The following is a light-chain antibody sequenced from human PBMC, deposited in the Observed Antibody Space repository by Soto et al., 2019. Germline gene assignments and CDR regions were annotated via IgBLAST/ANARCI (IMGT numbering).Light chain of an antibody. CDR1: QSVSRY. Sequence: EIVLTQSPATLSLSPGERATLSCRASQSVSRYLAWYQQKPGQAPRLLIYGASSRATGIPERFSGAGSGTDFTLTITPLEPEDFAVYFCQQYDTSPITFGQGTRLEI. CDR3: QQYDTSPIT. J-gene: IGKJ5*01. V-gene: IGKV3-20*01. CDR2: GAS.